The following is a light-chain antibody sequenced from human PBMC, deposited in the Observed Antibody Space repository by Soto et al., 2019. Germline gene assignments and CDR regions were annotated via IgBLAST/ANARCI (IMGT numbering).Light chain of an antibody. CDR1: QSVSSSY. CDR2: GAS. CDR3: QQYGSSPPIT. J-gene: IGKJ5*01. V-gene: IGKV3-20*01. Sequence: EILLTQAPSPPAFSLGGRATPPCRASQSVSSSYLAWYQQKPGQAPRLLIYGASSRATGIPDRFSGSGSGTDFTLTISRLEPEDFAVYYCQQYGSSPPITVGQGTRLEIK.